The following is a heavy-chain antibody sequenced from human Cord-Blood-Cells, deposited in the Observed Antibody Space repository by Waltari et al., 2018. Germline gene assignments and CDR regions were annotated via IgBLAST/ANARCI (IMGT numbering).Heavy chain of an antibody. D-gene: IGHD1-7*01. Sequence: QVQLQQWGAGLLKPSETLSLTCAVYGGSFSGYYWSWIGQPPGKGLEWIGEINHSGSTNYNPSLKSRVTISVDTSKNQFSLKLSSVTAADTAVYYCARGRAYNWNYRPFDIWGQGTMVTVSS. CDR1: GGSFSGYY. V-gene: IGHV4-34*01. CDR2: INHSGST. J-gene: IGHJ3*02. CDR3: ARGRAYNWNYRPFDI.